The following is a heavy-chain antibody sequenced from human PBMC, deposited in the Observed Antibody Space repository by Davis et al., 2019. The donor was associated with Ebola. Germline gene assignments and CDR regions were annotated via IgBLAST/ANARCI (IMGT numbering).Heavy chain of an antibody. CDR3: EKDVASDYWSGYLIH. CDR1: GLPFNSFG. D-gene: IGHD3-3*01. Sequence: GESLKISCAVSGLPFNSFGFHWVRQAPGKGLEWVSPVSFDEKKKYFVDSVKGRFSISRDNSKKEVYLEMNSLRPEDTAVYYCEKDVASDYWSGYLIHWGQGIQVTVSS. CDR2: VSFDEKKK. J-gene: IGHJ4*02. V-gene: IGHV3-30*18.